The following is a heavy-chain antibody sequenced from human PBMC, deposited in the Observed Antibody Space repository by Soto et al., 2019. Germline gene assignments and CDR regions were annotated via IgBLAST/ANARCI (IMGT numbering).Heavy chain of an antibody. CDR1: GVRFSSYS. V-gene: IGHV3-23*01. D-gene: IGHD3-22*01. CDR2: ITATGDRT. Sequence: GSLILSRADSGVRFSSYSLSLVRQTPGKGLEWVAAITATGDRTYYADSVTGRFTISRDNSKKTHYLQMTSLRAEDTAMYYCATMNGYFEYWGQGTPVTVSS. CDR3: ATMNGYFEY. J-gene: IGHJ4*02.